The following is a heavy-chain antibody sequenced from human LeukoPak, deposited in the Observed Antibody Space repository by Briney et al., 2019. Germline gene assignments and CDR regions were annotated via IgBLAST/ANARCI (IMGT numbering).Heavy chain of an antibody. CDR2: ISGSGGGST. Sequence: PGGSLRLSCAASGFTFSSYAMSWVRQAPGKGLEWVSGISGSGGGSTYDADSVKGRFTISRDNAKNSLYLQMNSLRAEDTAVYYCARSYDSSTYYYEYWGQGTLVTVSS. J-gene: IGHJ4*02. D-gene: IGHD3-22*01. CDR1: GFTFSSYA. V-gene: IGHV3-23*01. CDR3: ARSYDSSTYYYEY.